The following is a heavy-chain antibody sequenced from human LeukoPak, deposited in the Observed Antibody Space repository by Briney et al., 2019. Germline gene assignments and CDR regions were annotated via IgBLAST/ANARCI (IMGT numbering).Heavy chain of an antibody. D-gene: IGHD3-22*01. CDR3: AKGYDSSGFYLDY. CDR2: MRSDGSTK. J-gene: IGHJ4*02. CDR1: GFTFSNYA. V-gene: IGHV3-30*02. Sequence: GGSLRHSCAASGFTFSNYAMHWVRQAPGKGLEWVAYMRSDGSTKYYADSVKGRFTISRDNSKNTLYVQMNSLRAEDTAVYYCAKGYDSSGFYLDYWGQGTLVTVSS.